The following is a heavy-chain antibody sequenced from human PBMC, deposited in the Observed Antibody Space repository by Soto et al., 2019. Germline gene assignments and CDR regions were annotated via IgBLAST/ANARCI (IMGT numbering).Heavy chain of an antibody. Sequence: VQLVESGGGLVQPGGSLRLSCAASGFTCSNYNMNWVRQAPGKGLEWVSSISIVSTFIYYADSVKGRFTISRDNADNSLFLQMNSLRDEDTAVYYCTRGYCSTPDFYLRRDAFDVWGHGTMVTVSS. CDR2: ISIVSTFI. J-gene: IGHJ3*01. V-gene: IGHV3-21*02. CDR3: TRGYCSTPDFYLRRDAFDV. CDR1: GFTCSNYN. D-gene: IGHD2-8*01.